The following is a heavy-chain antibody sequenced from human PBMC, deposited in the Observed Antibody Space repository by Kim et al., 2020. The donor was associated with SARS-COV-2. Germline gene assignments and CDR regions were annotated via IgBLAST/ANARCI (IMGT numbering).Heavy chain of an antibody. CDR1: GFTFTSPD. D-gene: IGHD2-15*01. CDR2: IVNAGDT. V-gene: IGHV3-13*01. Sequence: GGSLRLSCATSGFTFTSPDMHWVRQSTGKGLEWVSSIVNAGDTYYRDSVKGRFTISRDRAEKSLYLQMNNVRAEDTAVYYCGTSGGWWSIDFWGHGTLVT. J-gene: IGHJ4*01. CDR3: GTSGGWWSIDF.